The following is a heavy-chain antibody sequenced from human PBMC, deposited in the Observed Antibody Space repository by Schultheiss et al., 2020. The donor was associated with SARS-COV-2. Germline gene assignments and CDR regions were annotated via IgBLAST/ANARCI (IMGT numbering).Heavy chain of an antibody. D-gene: IGHD2-21*02. J-gene: IGHJ4*02. CDR1: GFTFGDYA. CDR2: IRSKAYGGTT. CDR3: AMGSDSLDY. V-gene: IGHV3-49*04. Sequence: GGSLRLSCTASGFTFGDYAMSWVRQAPGKGLEWVGFIRSKAYGGTTEYAASVKGRFTISRDDSKNTAYLQMNSLKTEDTAVYYCAMGSDSLDYWGQGTLVTVSS.